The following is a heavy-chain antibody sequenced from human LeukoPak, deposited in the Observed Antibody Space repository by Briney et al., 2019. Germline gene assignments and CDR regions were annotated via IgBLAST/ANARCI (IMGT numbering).Heavy chain of an antibody. Sequence: GGSLRLSCAASGFTFSDYYMSWIRQAPGKGLEWVSYISSSGSTIYYADSVKGRFTISRDNAKNSLYLQMNSLRAEDTAVYYCARERAFGTDKRELSFINLDYWGQGTLVTVSS. D-gene: IGHD3-16*02. J-gene: IGHJ4*02. V-gene: IGHV3-11*01. CDR1: GFTFSDYY. CDR3: ARERAFGTDKRELSFINLDY. CDR2: ISSSGSTI.